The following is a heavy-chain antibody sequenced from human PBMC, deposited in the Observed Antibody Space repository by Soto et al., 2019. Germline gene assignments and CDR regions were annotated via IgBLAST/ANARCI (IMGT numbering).Heavy chain of an antibody. V-gene: IGHV3-21*01. Sequence: GGSLRLSCAASGFPFSDFSMNWVRRAPGKGLEWVSSISSGGTYTYYADSVKGRFTISRDNTKNSLYLQMNSLRAEDSAVYYCASRYCSSTNCYAFDVWGQGTMVTVSS. CDR3: ASRYCSSTNCYAFDV. CDR2: ISSGGTYT. D-gene: IGHD2-2*01. J-gene: IGHJ3*01. CDR1: GFPFSDFS.